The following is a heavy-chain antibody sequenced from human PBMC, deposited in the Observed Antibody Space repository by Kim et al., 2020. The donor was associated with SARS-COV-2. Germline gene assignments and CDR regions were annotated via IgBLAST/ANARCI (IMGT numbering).Heavy chain of an antibody. J-gene: IGHJ5*02. CDR1: GYTFTSYA. V-gene: IGHV1-3*01. CDR3: ARDQRSYEVVVAATAGVAGWFDP. CDR2: INAGNGNT. D-gene: IGHD2-15*01. Sequence: ASVKVSCKASGYTFTSYAMHWVRQAPGQRLEWMGWINAGNGNTKYSQKFQGRVTITRDTSASTAYMELSSLRSEDTAVYYCARDQRSYEVVVAATAGVAGWFDPWGQGTLVTVSS.